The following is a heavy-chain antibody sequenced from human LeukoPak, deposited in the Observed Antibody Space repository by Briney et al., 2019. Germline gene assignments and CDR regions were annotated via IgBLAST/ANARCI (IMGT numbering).Heavy chain of an antibody. J-gene: IGHJ6*03. V-gene: IGHV5-51*01. CDR2: IYPGDSDT. CDR3: TLGIEDYYMDV. Sequence: GESLQISCKGSGYRFTSYWIGWVRPMPGKGLEWMGIIYPGDSDTRYSPSFQGQVTISAGKSISTAYLQWSSLKASDTAMYYCTLGIEDYYMDVWGKGTTVTVSS. D-gene: IGHD7-27*01. CDR1: GYRFTSYW.